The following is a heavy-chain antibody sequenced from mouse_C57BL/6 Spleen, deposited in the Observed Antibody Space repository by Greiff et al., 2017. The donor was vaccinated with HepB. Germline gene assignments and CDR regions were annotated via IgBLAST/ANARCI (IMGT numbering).Heavy chain of an antibody. D-gene: IGHD1-1*01. CDR2: INPNNGGT. J-gene: IGHJ1*03. V-gene: IGHV1-26*01. Sequence: VQLQQSGPELVKPGASVKISCKASGYTFTDYYMNWVKQSHGKSLEWIGDINPNNGGTSYNQKFKGKATLTVDKSSSTAYMELRSLTSEDSAVYYCARSRTTSWYFDVWGTGTTVTVSS. CDR3: ARSRTTSWYFDV. CDR1: GYTFTDYY.